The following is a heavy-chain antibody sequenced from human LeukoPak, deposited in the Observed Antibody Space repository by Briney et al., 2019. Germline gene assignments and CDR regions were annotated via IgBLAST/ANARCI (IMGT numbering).Heavy chain of an antibody. CDR1: GFTFSGYS. V-gene: IGHV3-21*01. CDR2: ISSSSSYT. Sequence: PGGSLRLSCAASGFTFSGYSMTWVRQAPGKGLEWVSSISSSSSYTYYADSVKGRFTIARDNAKNSLYLQMNSLRAEDTAVYYCARVDGDYWGQGTLVTVSS. CDR3: ARVDGDY. J-gene: IGHJ4*02.